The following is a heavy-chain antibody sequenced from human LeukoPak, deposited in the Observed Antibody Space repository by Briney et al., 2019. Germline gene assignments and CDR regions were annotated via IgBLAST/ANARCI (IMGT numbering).Heavy chain of an antibody. CDR2: IRSKVYGGTT. D-gene: IGHD2-21*02. Sequence: GGSLRLSCTASGITFGDYGMSWFRQAPGKGLEWVGFIRSKVYGGTTEDAASVRGRFTLSRDDSKNIAYLEMNTLRAEDTAVYYCSTVWWRLGFDYWGQGTLVTVSS. CDR3: STVWWRLGFDY. J-gene: IGHJ4*02. V-gene: IGHV3-49*03. CDR1: GITFGDYG.